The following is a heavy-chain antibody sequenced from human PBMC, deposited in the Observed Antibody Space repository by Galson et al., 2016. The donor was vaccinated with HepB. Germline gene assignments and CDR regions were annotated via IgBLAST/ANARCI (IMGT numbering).Heavy chain of an antibody. Sequence: SLRLSCAASGFTFSDHYMDWVRQAPGKGLEWVGQTRNKAQGYTTQYAASVKGRFTISRYDSESSMYLQMNSLKTEDTAVCYCVVWFAGRSDNWGQGTLVTVSS. CDR1: GFTFSDHY. CDR2: TRNKAQGYTT. J-gene: IGHJ4*02. CDR3: VVWFAGRSDN. V-gene: IGHV3-72*01. D-gene: IGHD3-10*01.